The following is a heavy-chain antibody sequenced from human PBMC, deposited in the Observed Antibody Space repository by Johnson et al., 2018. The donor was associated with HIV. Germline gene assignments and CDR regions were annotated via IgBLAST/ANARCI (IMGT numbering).Heavy chain of an antibody. CDR2: ISSSGGTI. D-gene: IGHD1-26*01. CDR1: RFTFSDYY. Sequence: QVQLVESGGGLVKPGGSLRLSCAASRFTFSDYYMSWIRQTPGKGLEWVSYISSSGGTIYYADSVKGSFSISRDNSKNAVYLQMHSLRAEDTAVYSCTTDWGSYHEYAFDIWGQGTMVTVSS. J-gene: IGHJ3*02. V-gene: IGHV3-11*01. CDR3: TTDWGSYHEYAFDI.